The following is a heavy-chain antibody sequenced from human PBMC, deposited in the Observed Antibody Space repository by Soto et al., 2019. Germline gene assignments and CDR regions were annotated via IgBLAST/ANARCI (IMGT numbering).Heavy chain of an antibody. CDR1: GLTFSSYW. CDR2: IKQDGSEK. Sequence: GGSLRLSCAASGLTFSSYWMSWVRQAPGKGLEWVADIKQDGSEKYYVDSVKGRFTVSGDNANNSLYLQMNGLRAGDTAVYHCAIRITGSSPYDFWGQGTLVTVSS. V-gene: IGHV3-7*05. CDR3: AIRITGSSPYDF. J-gene: IGHJ4*02. D-gene: IGHD1-20*01.